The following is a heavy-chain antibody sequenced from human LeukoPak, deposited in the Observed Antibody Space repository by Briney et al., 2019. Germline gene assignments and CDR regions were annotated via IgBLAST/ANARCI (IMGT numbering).Heavy chain of an antibody. CDR1: GYILTDYA. D-gene: IGHD5/OR15-5a*01. V-gene: IGHV1-3*01. Sequence: ASVKVSCKASGYILTDYAVNWMRHAPGERLEWMGWVNAGNGNTKYSQKFQGRVTITRDRSASTAYMELSSLRSEDTAVYYCARGRWSTASASYYFDSWGQGTLVTVS. J-gene: IGHJ4*02. CDR3: ARGRWSTASASYYFDS. CDR2: VNAGNGNT.